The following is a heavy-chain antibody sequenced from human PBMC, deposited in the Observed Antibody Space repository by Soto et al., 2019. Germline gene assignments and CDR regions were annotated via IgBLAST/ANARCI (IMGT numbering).Heavy chain of an antibody. D-gene: IGHD5-12*01. V-gene: IGHV1-2*02. J-gene: IGHJ6*03. CDR2: INPNSGVT. CDR3: ARESGGATATLDYYYFYMDV. CDR1: GDRFTDYY. Sequence: QVQLVQSGAEVKEPGASVTVSCRASGDRFTDYYMHWVRQAPGQGLEWMGWINPNSGVTKYAQKFKGRVTMTRDTSIRTVYMQLSRLGFDDTAIYYCARESGGATATLDYYYFYMDVWGTGTTVTVSS.